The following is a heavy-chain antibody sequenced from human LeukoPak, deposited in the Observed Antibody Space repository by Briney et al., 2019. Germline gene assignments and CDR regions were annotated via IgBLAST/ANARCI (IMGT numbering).Heavy chain of an antibody. CDR2: INTNTGNP. CDR1: GYTFTSYA. CDR3: ARGGQPQFLEWLLPDYYYYGMDV. J-gene: IGHJ6*02. V-gene: IGHV7-4-1*02. D-gene: IGHD3-3*01. Sequence: GASVNVSCKASGYTFTSYAMNWVRQAPGQGLEWMGWINTNTGNPTYAQGFTGRFVFSLDTSVSTAYLQISSLKAEDTAVYYCARGGQPQFLEWLLPDYYYYGMDVWGQGTTVTVSS.